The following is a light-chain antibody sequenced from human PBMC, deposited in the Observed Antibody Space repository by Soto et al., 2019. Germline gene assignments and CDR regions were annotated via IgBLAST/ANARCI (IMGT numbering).Light chain of an antibody. J-gene: IGLJ2*01. V-gene: IGLV2-23*01. CDR1: SSDVGSYNL. Sequence: QSALTQPASVSGSPGQSITLSCTGTSSDVGSYNLVSWYQQHPGKAPKLMIYEGSKRPSGVSNRFSGSKSGNTASLTISGLQAEDEADYYCCSYAGSSTSVFGGGTKVTVL. CDR2: EGS. CDR3: CSYAGSSTSV.